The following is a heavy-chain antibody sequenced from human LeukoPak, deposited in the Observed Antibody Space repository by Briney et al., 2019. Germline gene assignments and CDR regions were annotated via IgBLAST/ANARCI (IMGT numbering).Heavy chain of an antibody. D-gene: IGHD4-17*01. J-gene: IGHJ2*01. CDR3: AKPPYGDYVRWYFDL. CDR2: ISGSGGST. Sequence: GGSLRLSCAASGFTFSTYNMNWVRQAPGKGLEWVSAISGSGGSTYYADSVKGRFTISRDNSKNTLYLQMNSLRAEDTAVYYCAKPPYGDYVRWYFDLWGRGTLVTVSS. V-gene: IGHV3-23*01. CDR1: GFTFSTYN.